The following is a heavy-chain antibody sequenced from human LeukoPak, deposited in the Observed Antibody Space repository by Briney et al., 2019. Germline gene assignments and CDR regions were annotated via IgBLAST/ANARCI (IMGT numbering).Heavy chain of an antibody. CDR1: GGSISSYH. D-gene: IGHD4-17*01. CDR2: ISYSGST. Sequence: SETLSLTCTVSGGSISSYHWSWIRQPPGKGLEWIGYISYSGSTNYNPSLKSRVTISVDTSKNQFSLRLSSVTAADMAVYYCAGPSADYGDYAWYYWGQGTLVTVSS. V-gene: IGHV4-59*01. CDR3: AGPSADYGDYAWYY. J-gene: IGHJ4*02.